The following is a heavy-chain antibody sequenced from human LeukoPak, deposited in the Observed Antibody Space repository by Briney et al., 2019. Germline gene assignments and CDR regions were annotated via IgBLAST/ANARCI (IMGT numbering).Heavy chain of an antibody. CDR1: GGSISSGDYY. D-gene: IGHD6-13*01. CDR3: ARLSTYSSSWYLDY. V-gene: IGHV4-30-4*01. Sequence: PSETLSLTCTVSGGSISSGDYYWSWIRQPPGKGLEWIGYIYYSGSTYYNPSLKSQVTISVDTSKNQFSLKLSSVTAADTAVYYCARLSTYSSSWYLDYWGQGTLVTVSS. CDR2: IYYSGST. J-gene: IGHJ4*02.